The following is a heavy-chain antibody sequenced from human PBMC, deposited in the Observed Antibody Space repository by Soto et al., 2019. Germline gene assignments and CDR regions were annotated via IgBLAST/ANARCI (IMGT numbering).Heavy chain of an antibody. CDR3: AHLNRGIAFDI. CDR1: GFSLSPSELG. J-gene: IGHJ3*02. V-gene: IGHV2-5*02. Sequence: QITLKESGPTLVKPTQTLTLTCTFSGFSLSPSELGVGWIRQPPGKALECLALIYWDDDKRYTPSLRNRLTISKDTSKNQVVLTMTNMDPVDTATYYCAHLNRGIAFDIWGQGTMVTVSS. CDR2: IYWDDDK. D-gene: IGHD3-16*01.